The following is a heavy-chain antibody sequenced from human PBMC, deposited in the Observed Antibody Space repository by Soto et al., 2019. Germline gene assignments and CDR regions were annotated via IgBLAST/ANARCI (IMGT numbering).Heavy chain of an antibody. D-gene: IGHD6-6*01. V-gene: IGHV3-33*01. J-gene: IGHJ4*02. CDR1: GFTFSSYG. CDR3: ARETLPYSSSPASLDY. CDR2: IWYDGSNK. Sequence: QVQLVESGGGVVQPGRSLRLSCAASGFTFSSYGMHWVRQAPGKGLEWVAVIWYDGSNKYYADSVKGRFTISRDNSKNTLYLQMNSLRAEDTAVYYCARETLPYSSSPASLDYWGQGTLVTVSS.